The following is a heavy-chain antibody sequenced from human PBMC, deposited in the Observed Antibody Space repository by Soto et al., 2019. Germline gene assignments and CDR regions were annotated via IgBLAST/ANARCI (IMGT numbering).Heavy chain of an antibody. Sequence: GGSLRLSCVVSGLTLSNVWMNWVRQAPGKGLEWVGRIKSKTAGGTTDYAAPVKGRFTISRDDSENTLFLHMNSLKTEDTAVYYCSYGANKYFDYLGQGALVTVSS. J-gene: IGHJ4*02. V-gene: IGHV3-15*07. CDR1: GLTLSNVW. CDR2: IKSKTAGGTT. CDR3: SYGANKYFDY. D-gene: IGHD4-17*01.